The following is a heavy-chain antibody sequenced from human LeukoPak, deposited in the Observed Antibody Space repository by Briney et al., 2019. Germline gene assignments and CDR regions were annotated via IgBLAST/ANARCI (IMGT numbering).Heavy chain of an antibody. J-gene: IGHJ5*02. D-gene: IGHD6-6*01. CDR1: GYNFTGYH. CDR2: IHPGTGDT. V-gene: IGHV1-2*02. Sequence: ASVKVSCKTSGYNFTGYHIHWVRQAPGQGVGWMGWIHPGTGDTRYTRKFQGRVTMTRDTSINTAYLELSGLKSNDTAAYYCARKGAEYSRSPRLNAWFDPWGQGTLITVSS. CDR3: ARKGAEYSRSPRLNAWFDP.